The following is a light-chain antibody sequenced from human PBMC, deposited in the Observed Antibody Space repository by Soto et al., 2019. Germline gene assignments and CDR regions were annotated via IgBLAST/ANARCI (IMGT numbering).Light chain of an antibody. Sequence: QSVLTQARSVSGSPGQSVTISCTGTSSDVGGYNYVSWYQQHPGKAPKLMIYDVSKRPSGVPDRFSGSKSGNTASLTISGLQAEDEPYYYCCAYAGSFTYVFGSGPKFTVL. CDR2: DVS. CDR1: SSDVGGYNY. CDR3: CAYAGSFTYV. J-gene: IGLJ1*01. V-gene: IGLV2-11*01.